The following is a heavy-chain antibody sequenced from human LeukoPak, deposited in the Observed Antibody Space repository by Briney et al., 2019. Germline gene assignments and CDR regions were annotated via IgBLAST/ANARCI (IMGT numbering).Heavy chain of an antibody. CDR3: ARDSVVVVAATPVDAFDI. V-gene: IGHV1-18*01. J-gene: IGHJ3*02. D-gene: IGHD2-15*01. Sequence: GASVKVSCKASGYTFTSYGISWVRQAPGQGLEWMGWISAYNGNTNYAQKLQGRVTMTTDTSTSTAYMELRSLRSDDTAVYYCARDSVVVVAATPVDAFDIWGQGTMVTVSS. CDR2: ISAYNGNT. CDR1: GYTFTSYG.